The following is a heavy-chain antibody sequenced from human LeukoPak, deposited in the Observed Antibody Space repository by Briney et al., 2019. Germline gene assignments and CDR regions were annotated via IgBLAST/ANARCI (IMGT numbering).Heavy chain of an antibody. J-gene: IGHJ4*02. D-gene: IGHD2-21*02. Sequence: SGGSLRLSCAASGFTFSSYGMHWVRQAPGKGLEWVAFIRYDGSNKYYADSVKGRATISRDNAKNSLYLQMNSLRAEDTAVYYCARPAYCGGNCYYFPDYWGQGTLVTVSS. CDR2: IRYDGSNK. V-gene: IGHV3-30*02. CDR3: ARPAYCGGNCYYFPDY. CDR1: GFTFSSYG.